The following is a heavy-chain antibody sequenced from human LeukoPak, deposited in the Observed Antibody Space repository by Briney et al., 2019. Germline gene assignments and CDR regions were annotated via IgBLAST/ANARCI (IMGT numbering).Heavy chain of an antibody. CDR2: ISAYSGYT. J-gene: IGHJ4*02. CDR1: GYTFTSYA. D-gene: IGHD1-26*01. V-gene: IGHV1-18*01. Sequence: GASVRVSCKASGYTFTSYAIGWVRQAPGQGLEWTGWISAYSGYTNYPQTLQGRVTMTTDTSTSPASMGLRSLRSDDTAMYYCARVGGNYEGLVDYWGQGTLVTVSS. CDR3: ARVGGNYEGLVDY.